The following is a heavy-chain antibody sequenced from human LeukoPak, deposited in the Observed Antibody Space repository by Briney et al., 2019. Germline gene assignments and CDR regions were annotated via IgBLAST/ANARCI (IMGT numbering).Heavy chain of an antibody. CDR1: GYTFTSYG. J-gene: IGHJ4*02. CDR2: IIPILGIA. D-gene: IGHD2-15*01. V-gene: IGHV1-69*04. CDR3: ARDLCSGGSCYPSGYFDY. Sequence: AASVKVSCKASGYTFTSYGISWVRQAPGQGLEWMGRIIPILGIANYAQKFQGRVTITADKSTSTAYMELSSLRSEDTAVYYCARDLCSGGSCYPSGYFDYWGQGTLVTVSS.